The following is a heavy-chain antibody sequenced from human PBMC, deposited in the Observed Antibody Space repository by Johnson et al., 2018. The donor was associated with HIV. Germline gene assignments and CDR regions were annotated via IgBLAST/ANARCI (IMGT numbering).Heavy chain of an antibody. D-gene: IGHD1-7*01. CDR2: IYSGDTT. CDR1: GFTVRSNY. CDR3: AREGAWELRPGAFDI. V-gene: IGHV3-66*01. J-gene: IGHJ3*02. Sequence: EQLVESGGGLVQPGGSLRLSCAASGFTVRSNYMSWVRQAPGKGLEWVSLIYSGDTTYYADSVKGRFTISRDNSKNTLYLQMNSLRAEDTAVYYCAREGAWELRPGAFDIWGQGTMVTVSS.